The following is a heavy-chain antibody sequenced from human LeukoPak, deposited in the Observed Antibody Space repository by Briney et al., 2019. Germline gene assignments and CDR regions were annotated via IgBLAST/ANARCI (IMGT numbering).Heavy chain of an antibody. Sequence: ASVKVSCKASGYTFTSYGINWVRQAPGQGLEWMGWISAYNGNTNYAQKLQGRVTMTTDTSTSTAYMELRSLRSDDTAVYYCARDSGITMIVDDAFDIWGQGTMVTVSS. CDR3: ARDSGITMIVDDAFDI. D-gene: IGHD3-22*01. CDR2: ISAYNGNT. J-gene: IGHJ3*02. V-gene: IGHV1-18*01. CDR1: GYTFTSYG.